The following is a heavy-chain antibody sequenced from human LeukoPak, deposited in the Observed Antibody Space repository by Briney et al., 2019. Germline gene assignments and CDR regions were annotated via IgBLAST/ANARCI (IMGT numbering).Heavy chain of an antibody. V-gene: IGHV1-2*06. Sequence: ASVKVSCKASGYTFTGYYMHWVRQAPGQGLEWMGRINPNSGGTNYAQKFQGRVTMTRDTSISTAYMELSRLRSDDTAVYYCARGIYDSSGYFDYWGQGTLVTVSS. CDR3: ARGIYDSSGYFDY. D-gene: IGHD3-22*01. CDR1: GYTFTGYY. J-gene: IGHJ4*02. CDR2: INPNSGGT.